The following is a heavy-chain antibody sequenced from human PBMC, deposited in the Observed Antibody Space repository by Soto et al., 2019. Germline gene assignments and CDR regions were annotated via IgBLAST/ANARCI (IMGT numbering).Heavy chain of an antibody. Sequence: QVQLVQSGAEVKKPGSSVKVSCKASGGTFSSYTISWVRQAPGQGLEWMGRIIPILGIANYAQKFQGRVTITADKSTSTAYMELSSLRSEDTAVYYWAKCTSHCTDDYWGQGTLVTVSS. CDR2: IIPILGIA. CDR3: AKCTSHCTDDY. CDR1: GGTFSSYT. J-gene: IGHJ4*02. V-gene: IGHV1-69*02. D-gene: IGHD2-2*01.